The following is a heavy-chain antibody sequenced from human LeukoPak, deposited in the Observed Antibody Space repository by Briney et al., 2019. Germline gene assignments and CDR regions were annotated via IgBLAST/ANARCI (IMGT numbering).Heavy chain of an antibody. Sequence: GGSLRLSCAASEFTFSTYSMNWVRQAPGKGLEWVSSISSSSSYIYYADSVKGRFTISRDNAKNSLYLQMNSLRAEDTAVYYCARAAYGDYRSRYWGQGTLVTVSS. V-gene: IGHV3-21*01. J-gene: IGHJ4*02. CDR2: ISSSSSYI. CDR3: ARAAYGDYRSRY. CDR1: EFTFSTYS. D-gene: IGHD4-17*01.